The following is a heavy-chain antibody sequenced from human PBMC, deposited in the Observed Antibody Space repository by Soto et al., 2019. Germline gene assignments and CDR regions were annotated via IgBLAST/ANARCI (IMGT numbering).Heavy chain of an antibody. Sequence: GGSLRLSCAASGFTVGNNYMSWVRQAPGKGLEWVSLIYSTGTTKYADSVKGRFTVSRDGAKNTLYLQMNSLRAEDTAVYYCAKDGRGSGSHYNSFGYWGQGTLVTVSS. J-gene: IGHJ4*02. CDR2: IYSTGTT. V-gene: IGHV3-53*01. D-gene: IGHD3-10*01. CDR3: AKDGRGSGSHYNSFGY. CDR1: GFTVGNNY.